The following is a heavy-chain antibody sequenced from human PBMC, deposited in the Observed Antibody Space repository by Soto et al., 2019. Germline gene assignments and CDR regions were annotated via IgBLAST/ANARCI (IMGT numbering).Heavy chain of an antibody. CDR2: IYYSGST. J-gene: IGHJ6*02. CDR3: AFFRLTYDFWGGPKAYYYHDMDV. CDR1: GGSISSGDYY. Sequence: SETLSLTCTVSGGSISSGDYYWSWIRQPPGKGLEWIGHIYYSGSTYYNPSLKSRVTISVDTSKNQLSLKLSSVTAADTAVYYCAFFRLTYDFWGGPKAYYYHDMDVWGQVTTVTVSS. D-gene: IGHD3-3*01. V-gene: IGHV4-30-4*01.